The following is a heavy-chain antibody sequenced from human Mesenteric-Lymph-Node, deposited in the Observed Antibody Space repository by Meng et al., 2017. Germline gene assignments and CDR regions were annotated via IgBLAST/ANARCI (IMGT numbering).Heavy chain of an antibody. CDR3: VRDTRRGGGWFDP. CDR1: GYSITSGDYS. J-gene: IGHJ5*02. Sequence: EFCSTLGQPPQTPSLPCAVSGYSITSGDYSWTWIRQPPGKGLEWIGYIYHGVNIYYTPSLRSRVTISVDKSRNQFSLKLTSVSAADTAVYYCVRDTRRGGGWFDPWGQGTLVTVSS. D-gene: IGHD3-10*01. CDR2: IYHGVNI. V-gene: IGHV4-30-2*01.